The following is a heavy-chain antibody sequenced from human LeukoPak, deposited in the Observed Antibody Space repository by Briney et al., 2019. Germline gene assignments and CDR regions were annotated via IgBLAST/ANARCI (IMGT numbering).Heavy chain of an antibody. V-gene: IGHV4-59*11. CDR3: TRSRVSGSYFDYHSGTDV. Sequence: SETLSLTCTVSRGPTSSHYWSWIRQPSGKGLEWIGYVSFSGTTKYSPSLNSRVTISRDTSKNQFSLRVNSVTAADTAVYYCTRSRVSGSYFDYHSGTDVWGQGTTVIVS. J-gene: IGHJ6*02. CDR1: RGPTSSHY. D-gene: IGHD1-26*01. CDR2: VSFSGTT.